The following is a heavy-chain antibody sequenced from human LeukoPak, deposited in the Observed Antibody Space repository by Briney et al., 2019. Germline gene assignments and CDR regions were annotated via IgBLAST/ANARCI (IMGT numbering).Heavy chain of an antibody. D-gene: IGHD3-3*01. Sequence: GGSLRLSCAAPGFPFSVSWMSWVRRAPGKGLEWVGRIKRKSDGGTTDYAAPVRGRFTISRDDSKNMLFLQMNSLKTEDTAVYYCTAEKFFALDVWGKGTTVTVSS. CDR1: GFPFSVSW. V-gene: IGHV3-15*01. CDR3: TAEKFFALDV. CDR2: IKRKSDGGTT. J-gene: IGHJ6*04.